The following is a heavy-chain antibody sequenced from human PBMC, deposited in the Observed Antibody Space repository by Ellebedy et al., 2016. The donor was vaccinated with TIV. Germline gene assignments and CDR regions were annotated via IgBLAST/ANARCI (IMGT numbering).Heavy chain of an antibody. CDR2: INQHGGDR. D-gene: IGHD4-17*01. V-gene: IGHV3-7*01. Sequence: GESLKISCAVSGFIFGSFCMSWVRQAPGRGLEWVASINQHGGDRQYVDSVKGRFTISRDNAKNSLYLQMNSLRAEDTAVYYCARDRDDYGFFDYWGQGTLVTVSS. CDR1: GFIFGSFC. CDR3: ARDRDDYGFFDY. J-gene: IGHJ4*02.